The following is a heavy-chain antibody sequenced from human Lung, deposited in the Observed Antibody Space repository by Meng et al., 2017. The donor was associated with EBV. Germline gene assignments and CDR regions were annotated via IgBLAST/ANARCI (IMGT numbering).Heavy chain of an antibody. J-gene: IGHJ5*02. CDR1: GFTVNSYY. CDR3: ARGHGA. V-gene: IGHV3-53*01. Sequence: VRLVELGGGWFQPGGSLRLSCAASGFTVNSYYMSWVRQAPGKGREWVSLIYTGGSTSYADSVRGRFTISRDIYKNTVYLQMNSLRVEDTAMYYCARGHGAWGQGTLVTVSS. D-gene: IGHD3-16*01. CDR2: IYTGGST.